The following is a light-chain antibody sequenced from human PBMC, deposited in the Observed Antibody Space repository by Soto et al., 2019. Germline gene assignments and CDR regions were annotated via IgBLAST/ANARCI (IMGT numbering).Light chain of an antibody. CDR1: QSINIW. V-gene: IGKV1-5*03. CDR3: HQYNSPPWT. Sequence: DIQMTQSPSTLSASVGDRVTITCRASQSINIWLAWYQQKPGKAPKLLIYKASNLESGVPSRFSGSGSGTEFPLTISSLQPDEFAAYYCHQYNSPPWTFGQGTNVEIK. CDR2: KAS. J-gene: IGKJ1*01.